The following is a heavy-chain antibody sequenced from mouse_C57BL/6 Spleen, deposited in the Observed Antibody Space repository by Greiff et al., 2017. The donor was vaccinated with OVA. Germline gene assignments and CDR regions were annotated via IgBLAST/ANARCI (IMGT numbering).Heavy chain of an antibody. Sequence: VQLQQPGAELVKPGASVKMSCKASGYTFTSYWITWVKQRPGQGLEWIGDIYPGSGSTNYNEKFKSKATLTVDTSSSTAYMQLSSLTSEDSAVYYCARGGYYYGSSLYWYVDVWGTGTTVTVSS. D-gene: IGHD1-1*01. CDR1: GYTFTSYW. V-gene: IGHV1-55*01. J-gene: IGHJ1*03. CDR3: ARGGYYYGSSLYWYVDV. CDR2: IYPGSGST.